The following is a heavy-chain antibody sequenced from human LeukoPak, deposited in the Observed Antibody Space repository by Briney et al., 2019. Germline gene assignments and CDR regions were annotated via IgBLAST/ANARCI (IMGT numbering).Heavy chain of an antibody. CDR3: ARDVGGYVFYGMDV. Sequence: SVKVSCKASGGTFSSYAISWVRQAPGQGLEWMGRIIPILGIANYAQKFQGRVTITADKSTSTAYMELSSLRSEDTAVYYCARDVGGYVFYGMDVWGQGTTVTVSS. D-gene: IGHD5-12*01. CDR2: IIPILGIA. J-gene: IGHJ6*02. V-gene: IGHV1-69*04. CDR1: GGTFSSYA.